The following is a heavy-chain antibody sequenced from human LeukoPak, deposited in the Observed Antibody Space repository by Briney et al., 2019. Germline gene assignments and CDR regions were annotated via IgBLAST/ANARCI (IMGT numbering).Heavy chain of an antibody. V-gene: IGHV1-69*04. CDR3: ARDSDYGGFLP. CDR2: IIPIFGIA. D-gene: IGHD4-23*01. CDR1: GGPFSSYA. J-gene: IGHJ5*02. Sequence: PGSSVQFSCKASGGPFSSYAISWVRQAPGQGLEWMGRIIPIFGIANYAQKFQGRVTITADKSTSTAYMELSSLRSEDTAVYYCARDSDYGGFLPWGQGTLVTVSS.